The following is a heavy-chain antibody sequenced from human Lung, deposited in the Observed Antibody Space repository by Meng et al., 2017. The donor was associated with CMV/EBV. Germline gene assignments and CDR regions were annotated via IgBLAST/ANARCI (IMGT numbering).Heavy chain of an antibody. CDR3: ARDKSTIFGVVGYYYYGMDV. D-gene: IGHD3-3*01. V-gene: IGHV4-59*01. CDR2: IYYSGST. CDR1: GGXISSYY. Sequence: LXCTVSGGXISSYYWSWIRQPPGKGLEWIGYIYYSGSTNYNPSLKSRVTISVDTSKNQFSLKLSSVTAADTAVYYCARDKSTIFGVVGYYYYGMDVXGQGXTVTVSS. J-gene: IGHJ6*02.